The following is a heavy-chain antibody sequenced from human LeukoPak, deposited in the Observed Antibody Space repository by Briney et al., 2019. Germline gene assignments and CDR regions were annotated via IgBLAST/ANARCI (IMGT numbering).Heavy chain of an antibody. D-gene: IGHD4-17*01. J-gene: IGHJ3*02. CDR1: GYTFTGYY. V-gene: IGHV1-2*02. CDR2: INPNSGGT. CDR3: ARRGGYGDLPDAFDI. Sequence: GASVKVSCKASGYTFTGYYMHWVRQAPGQGLEWMGWINPNSGGTNYAQKFQGRVTMTRDTSISTAYIELSRLRSDDTAVYYCARRGGYGDLPDAFDIWGQGTMVTVSS.